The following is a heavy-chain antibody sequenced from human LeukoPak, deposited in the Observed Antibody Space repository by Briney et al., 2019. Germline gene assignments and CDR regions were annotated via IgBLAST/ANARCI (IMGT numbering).Heavy chain of an antibody. CDR1: GGYLSRYY. Sequence: LETLSLTCTASGGYLSRYYWSWIRQPAGKGLEWIGPIYTSGSTNYNPSLKSRVTMSVDTSKNQFSLKLSSVTAADTAVYYCARTWLYWCSTSCYEPAFSIWGQGKMVTVSS. D-gene: IGHD2-2*01. CDR2: IYTSGST. J-gene: IGHJ3*02. V-gene: IGHV4-4*07. CDR3: ARTWLYWCSTSCYEPAFSI.